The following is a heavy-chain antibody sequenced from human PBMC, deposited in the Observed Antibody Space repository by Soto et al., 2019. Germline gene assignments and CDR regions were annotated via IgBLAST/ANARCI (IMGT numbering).Heavy chain of an antibody. V-gene: IGHV4-34*01. CDR1: CGAFSGYY. CDR3: ARRRRRGYSGWVVAGHAFDI. CDR2: INHSGGT. D-gene: IGHD5-12*01. J-gene: IGHJ3*02. Sequence: SETPSPTLAVYCGAFSGYYWSWIPPPPREGVEWIGEINHSGGTNYNPSLKSRVTISVDTSKNQFSLKLSSVTAADTAVYYCARRRRRGYSGWVVAGHAFDIWGQGTMVTVSS.